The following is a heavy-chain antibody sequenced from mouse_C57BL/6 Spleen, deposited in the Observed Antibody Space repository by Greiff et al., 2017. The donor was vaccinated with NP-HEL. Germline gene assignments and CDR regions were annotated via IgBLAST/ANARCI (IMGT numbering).Heavy chain of an antibody. CDR2: INPNNGGT. D-gene: IGHD2-1*01. V-gene: IGHV1-22*01. J-gene: IGHJ4*01. CDR1: GYTFTDYN. Sequence: EVQLQQSGPELVKPGASVKMSCKASGYTFTDYNMHWVKQSHGKSLEWIGYINPNNGGTSYNQKFKGKATLNVNKSSSTAYMGLRRLTSEDSAVYYCARGGPYGKGNYYAMDYWGQGTSVTVSS. CDR3: ARGGPYGKGNYYAMDY.